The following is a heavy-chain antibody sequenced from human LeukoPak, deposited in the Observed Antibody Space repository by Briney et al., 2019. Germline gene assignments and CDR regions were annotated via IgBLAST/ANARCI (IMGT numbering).Heavy chain of an antibody. V-gene: IGHV3-7*03. CDR1: GFTFSSYW. J-gene: IGHJ4*02. CDR2: IKQDGSEK. Sequence: GGSLRLSCAASGFTFSSYWMSWVRQAPGKGLEWVANIKQDGSEKYYADSVKGRFTISRDDAKNSLYLQMNSLRAEDTALYYCAKDHYYDFWSGYFDYWGQGTLVTVSS. D-gene: IGHD3-3*01. CDR3: AKDHYYDFWSGYFDY.